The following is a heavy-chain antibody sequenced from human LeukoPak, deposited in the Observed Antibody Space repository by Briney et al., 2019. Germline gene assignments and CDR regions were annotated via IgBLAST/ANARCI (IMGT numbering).Heavy chain of an antibody. CDR2: ISWNSGSI. V-gene: IGHV3-9*01. CDR1: GFTFDDYA. CDR3: AKDGSVAGYGNYGMDV. D-gene: IGHD6-19*01. J-gene: IGHJ6*02. Sequence: PGRSLRLSCAASGFTFDDYAMHWVRQAPGKGLEWVSGISWNSGSIGYADSVKGRFTISRDNAKNSLYLQMNSLRAEDTALYYCAKDGSVAGYGNYGMDVWGQGTTVTVSS.